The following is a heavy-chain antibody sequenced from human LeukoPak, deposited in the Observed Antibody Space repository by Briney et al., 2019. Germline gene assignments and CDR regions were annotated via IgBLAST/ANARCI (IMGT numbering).Heavy chain of an antibody. CDR3: ARHEHKAVAGDT. D-gene: IGHD6-19*01. V-gene: IGHV4-39*01. Sequence: SETLSLTCTVSSGSISRSYYYWGWIRQPPGKGLEWVGSVYYSGNTFYSPSLKSRVTISVDTSKNHFSLRLISVTAADTAVYYCARHEHKAVAGDTWGQGTLVTVSS. CDR2: VYYSGNT. CDR1: SGSISRSYYY. J-gene: IGHJ5*02.